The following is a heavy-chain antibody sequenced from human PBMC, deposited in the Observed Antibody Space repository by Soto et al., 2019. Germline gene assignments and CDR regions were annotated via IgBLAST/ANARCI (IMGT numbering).Heavy chain of an antibody. CDR2: IIPIFGTA. J-gene: IGHJ4*02. CDR3: ARNGGFGSISSRGYFDY. Sequence: QVQLVQSGAEVKKPGSSVKVSCKASGGTFSSYAISWVRQAPGQGLEWMGGIIPIFGTANYAQKFQGRVTITADESTSTAYMELSSLRSEDTAVYYCARNGGFGSISSRGYFDYWGQGTLVTVSS. V-gene: IGHV1-69*01. D-gene: IGHD6-6*01. CDR1: GGTFSSYA.